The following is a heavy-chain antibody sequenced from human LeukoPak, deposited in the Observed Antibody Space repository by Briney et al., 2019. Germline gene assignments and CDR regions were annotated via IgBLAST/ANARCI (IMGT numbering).Heavy chain of an antibody. D-gene: IGHD2-15*01. CDR2: VSYDGSNK. CDR1: GFTFSSYA. J-gene: IGHJ4*02. CDR3: ARGRDIVVVVAANDY. Sequence: PGGSLRLSCAASGFTFSSYAMYWVRQAPGKGLEWVAVVSYDGSNKYYADSVKGRFTISRDNSKNTLYLQMNSLRAEDTAVYYCARGRDIVVVVAANDYWGQGTLVTVSS. V-gene: IGHV3-30-3*01.